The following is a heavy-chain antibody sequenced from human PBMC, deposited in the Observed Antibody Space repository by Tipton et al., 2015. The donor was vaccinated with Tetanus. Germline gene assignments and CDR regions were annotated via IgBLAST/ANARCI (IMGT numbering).Heavy chain of an antibody. D-gene: IGHD3-16*01. Sequence: TLSLTCTVSGGSVRSGDYSWNWIRQPPGKGLEWLAYVSYSGRTNYNPPLRSRVTLSADTSRTLFSLTLMSVAAADPAVYFCARGLIDDFLGSRIYFDSWGPGTLVTVSS. CDR2: VSYSGRT. J-gene: IGHJ4*02. V-gene: IGHV4-61*08. CDR3: ARGLIDDFLGSRIYFDS. CDR1: GGSVRSGDYS.